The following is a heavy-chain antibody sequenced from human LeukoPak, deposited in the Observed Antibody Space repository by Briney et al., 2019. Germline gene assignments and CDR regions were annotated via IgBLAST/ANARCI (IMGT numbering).Heavy chain of an antibody. D-gene: IGHD6-13*01. V-gene: IGHV4-39*01. CDR1: GGSISSSSYY. CDR3: ARLGYSSSIWFDP. J-gene: IGHJ5*02. CDR2: IYYSGST. Sequence: PSETLSLTCTVSGGSISSSSYYWGWIRQPPGKGLEWIGSIYYSGSTYYNPSLKSRVTISVDTSKNQFSLKLSSVTAADTAVYYCARLGYSSSIWFDPWAREPWSPSPQ.